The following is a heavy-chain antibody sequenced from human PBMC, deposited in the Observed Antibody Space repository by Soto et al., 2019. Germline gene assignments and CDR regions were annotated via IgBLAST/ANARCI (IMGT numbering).Heavy chain of an antibody. CDR2: INHSGST. Sequence: PSETLSLTCAVYGGSFSGYYWSWIRQPPGKGLEWIGEINHSGSTNYNPSLKSRVTISVDTSKNQFSLKLSSVTAAETAVYYCARLHRDFWSGYYALDYWGQGTLVTVSS. CDR1: GGSFSGYY. J-gene: IGHJ4*02. D-gene: IGHD3-3*01. CDR3: ARLHRDFWSGYYALDY. V-gene: IGHV4-34*01.